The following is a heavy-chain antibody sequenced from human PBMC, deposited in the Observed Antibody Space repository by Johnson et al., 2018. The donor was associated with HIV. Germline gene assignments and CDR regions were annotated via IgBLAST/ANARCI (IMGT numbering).Heavy chain of an antibody. J-gene: IGHJ3*02. CDR1: GFTFSHAW. CDR2: IESKADGGAA. CDR3: VRASWFGAFDI. V-gene: IGHV3-15*04. Sequence: VQLVESGGGLVKPGGSLRLSCAASGFTFSHAWMSWVRQAPGKGLEWVGHIESKADGGAADYAAPLEGRFTISRDDSKNTLYLQMNNLRAWDSAVYYCVRASWFGAFDIWGQGTLVTVSS. D-gene: IGHD3-10*01.